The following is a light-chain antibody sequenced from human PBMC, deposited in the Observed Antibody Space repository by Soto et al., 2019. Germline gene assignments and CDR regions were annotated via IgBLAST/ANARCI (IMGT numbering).Light chain of an antibody. CDR2: GXS. CDR3: QQYGSSPPIT. J-gene: IGKJ5*01. CDR1: QTVSSSY. V-gene: IGKV3-20*01. Sequence: EMVLTQSPGTLSLSPGERATLSCRSTQTVSSSYLDWYQQKPGQAPXLXIXGXSSRDTCIPDKFSGSGSGTDFTLTMSRLEAADFAVYYCQQYGSSPPITFGQGTRLEIK.